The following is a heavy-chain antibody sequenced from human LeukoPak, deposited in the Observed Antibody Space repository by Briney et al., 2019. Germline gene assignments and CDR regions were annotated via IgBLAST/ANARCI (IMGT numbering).Heavy chain of an antibody. CDR2: ISHGGSRQ. V-gene: IGHV3-30*11. J-gene: IGHJ4*02. CDR1: VFTFIGFI. Sequence: GRCPRLSSAPPVFTFIGFIMCSVSPGLHKGVERVAFISHGGSRQNYADSVKGRFTISRDNSKNTLSLQMNSLRAEDRAVYYCARDRGYGGYDPLGVFDYWGQGTLVTVSS. CDR3: ARDRGYGGYDPLGVFDY. D-gene: IGHD5-12*01.